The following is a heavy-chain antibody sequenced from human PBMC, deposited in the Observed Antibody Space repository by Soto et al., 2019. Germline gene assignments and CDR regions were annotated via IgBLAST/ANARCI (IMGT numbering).Heavy chain of an antibody. J-gene: IGHJ4*02. CDR2: ISWNSGSI. CDR1: GFPFDDYA. Sequence: PGGSMIVSCAAAGFPFDDYAMHWVRQAPGKGLEWVSGISWNSGSIGYADSVKGRFTISRDNAKNSLYLQMNSLRAEDTALYYCAKDLQSAFGAHPDYWGQGTLVTVSS. CDR3: AKDLQSAFGAHPDY. V-gene: IGHV3-9*01. D-gene: IGHD3-10*01.